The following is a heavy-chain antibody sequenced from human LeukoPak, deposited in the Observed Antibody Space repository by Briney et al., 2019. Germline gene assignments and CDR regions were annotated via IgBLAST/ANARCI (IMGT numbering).Heavy chain of an antibody. Sequence: GGSLRFSCAVSGFTVSSNYMSWVRQAPGKGLEWVSVIYSGGTTYYAESVKGRFTISRDNSKNTLYLQMNSLRAEDTAVYYCARAPNRAYYMDVWGKGTTVTVSS. CDR2: IYSGGTT. J-gene: IGHJ6*03. D-gene: IGHD7-27*01. CDR3: ARAPNRAYYMDV. CDR1: GFTVSSNY. V-gene: IGHV3-53*01.